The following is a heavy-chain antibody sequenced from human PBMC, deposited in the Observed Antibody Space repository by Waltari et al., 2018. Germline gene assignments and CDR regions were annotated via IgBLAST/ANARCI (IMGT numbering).Heavy chain of an antibody. Sequence: EEQLVESGGGLVQPGGSLRLSCSASGFIFSDYDMNWVRQSPGKGLEWVSVIDSSVNTIYYADSVKGRFTVSRDNAENSLYLHMSSLRDEDTAIYYCARGWDYNTLDSGGQGTLVNVSS. CDR2: IDSSVNTI. CDR3: ARGWDYNTLDS. V-gene: IGHV3-48*03. D-gene: IGHD4-4*01. J-gene: IGHJ4*02. CDR1: GFIFSDYD.